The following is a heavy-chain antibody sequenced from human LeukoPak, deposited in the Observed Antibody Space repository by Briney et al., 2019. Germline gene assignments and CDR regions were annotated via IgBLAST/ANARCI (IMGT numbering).Heavy chain of an antibody. CDR3: ARAQYSSSSMAGDYFDY. D-gene: IGHD6-6*01. CDR1: GFTFSSYA. CDR2: ISYDGSNK. V-gene: IGHV3-30*14. J-gene: IGHJ4*02. Sequence: GGSLRLSCAASGFTFSSYAMHWVRQAPGKGLEWVAVISYDGSNKYYADSVKGRFTISRDNSKNTLYLQMGSLRAEDMAVYYCARAQYSSSSMAGDYFDYWGQGTLVTVSS.